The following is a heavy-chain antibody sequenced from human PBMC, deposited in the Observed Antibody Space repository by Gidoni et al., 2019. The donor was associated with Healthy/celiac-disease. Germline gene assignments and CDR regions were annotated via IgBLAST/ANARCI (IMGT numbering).Heavy chain of an antibody. Sequence: QVQLVESGGGVVQPGRSLRLSCAASGFTFSRYGLHWVRQAPGKGLEWVAVISYDGSNKYYADSVKGRFTISRDNSKNTLYLQMNSLRAEDTAVYYCAKSSGYSSGWYVSYNWFDPWGQGTLVTVSS. CDR1: GFTFSRYG. J-gene: IGHJ5*02. CDR2: ISYDGSNK. V-gene: IGHV3-30*18. D-gene: IGHD6-19*01. CDR3: AKSSGYSSGWYVSYNWFDP.